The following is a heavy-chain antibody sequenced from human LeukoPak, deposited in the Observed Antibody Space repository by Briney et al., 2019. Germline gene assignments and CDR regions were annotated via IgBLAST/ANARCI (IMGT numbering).Heavy chain of an antibody. CDR1: GFDFSRYG. D-gene: IGHD5-24*01. CDR3: AKRDGYNSNPLKD. J-gene: IGHJ4*02. Sequence: PGGSLRLSCAASGFDFSRYGMHWVRQAPGMGLEWVAFVRYDGVNKYYTDSVKGRFTISKDNSKNTLYLQMNSLRAEDTALYYCAKRDGYNSNPLKDWGQGTLVTVSS. CDR2: VRYDGVNK. V-gene: IGHV3-30*02.